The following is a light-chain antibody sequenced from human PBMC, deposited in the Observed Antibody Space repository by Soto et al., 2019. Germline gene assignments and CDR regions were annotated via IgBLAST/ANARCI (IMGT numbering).Light chain of an antibody. V-gene: IGLV2-14*01. CDR1: SSDVGGYNY. CDR3: SSYTSSSTLLYV. J-gene: IGLJ1*01. Sequence: QSALTQPASASGSPGQSITISCTGTSSDVGGYNYVSWYQQHPGKAPKLMIYDVSNRPSGVSNRFSGSKSGNTASLTISGLLAEDEADYYCSSYTSSSTLLYVFGTGTKVTVL. CDR2: DVS.